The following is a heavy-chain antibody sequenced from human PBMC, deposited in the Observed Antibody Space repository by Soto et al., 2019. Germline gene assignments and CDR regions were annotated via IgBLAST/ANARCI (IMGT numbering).Heavy chain of an antibody. V-gene: IGHV2-26*01. J-gene: IGHJ3*02. CDR2: IFSNDEK. Sequence: QVTLKESGPVLVNPTETLTLTCTVSGFSLSNARMGVSWIRQPPGKALEWLAHIFSNDEKSYSTSLKSRLTISKDTSKSQVVLTMTNIDPVDTATYYCARARIVGATSDAFDIWGQGTMVTVSS. CDR3: ARARIVGATSDAFDI. D-gene: IGHD1-26*01. CDR1: GFSLSNARMG.